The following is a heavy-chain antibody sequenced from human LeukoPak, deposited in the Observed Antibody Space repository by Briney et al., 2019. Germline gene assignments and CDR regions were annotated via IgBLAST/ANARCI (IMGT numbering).Heavy chain of an antibody. CDR3: AGSRATLRDVGY. V-gene: IGHV3-48*03. J-gene: IGHJ4*02. CDR2: ISSSGSTI. D-gene: IGHD1-26*01. CDR1: GFTFSSYE. Sequence: PGGSLRLSCAASGFTFSSYEMNWVRQAPGKGLEWVSYISSSGSTIYYADSVKGRFTISRDNAKNSLYLQMNSLRAEDTAVYYCAGSRATLRDVGYWGQGTLVTVSS.